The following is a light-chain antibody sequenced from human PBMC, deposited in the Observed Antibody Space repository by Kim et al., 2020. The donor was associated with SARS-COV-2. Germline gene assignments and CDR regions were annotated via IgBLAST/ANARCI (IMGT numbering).Light chain of an antibody. Sequence: EIVLTQSPGTLSLSPGERATLSCRASQSVSSNYLAWYQQKPGQAPRLLFYGASSRATGIPDRFSGSGSGTDFTLTISRLEPEDFAVYYCQHYGNSPFTFGPGTKVDIK. CDR1: QSVSSNY. V-gene: IGKV3-20*01. CDR2: GAS. J-gene: IGKJ3*01. CDR3: QHYGNSPFT.